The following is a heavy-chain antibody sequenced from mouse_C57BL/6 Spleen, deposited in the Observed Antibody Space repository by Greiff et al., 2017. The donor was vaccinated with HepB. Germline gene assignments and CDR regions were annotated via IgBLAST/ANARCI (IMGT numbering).Heavy chain of an antibody. D-gene: IGHD3-2*02. J-gene: IGHJ4*01. CDR1: GYTFTDYY. CDR3: AIDSSGLYAMDY. Sequence: VQLHQSGAELVRPGASVKLSCKASGYTFTDYYINWVKQRPGQGLEWIARIYPGSGNTYYNEKFKGKATLTAEKSSSTAYMQLSSLTSEDSAVYFCAIDSSGLYAMDYWGQGTSVTVSS. V-gene: IGHV1-76*01. CDR2: IYPGSGNT.